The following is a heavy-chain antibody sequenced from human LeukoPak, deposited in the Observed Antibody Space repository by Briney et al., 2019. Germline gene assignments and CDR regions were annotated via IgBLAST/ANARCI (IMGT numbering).Heavy chain of an antibody. Sequence: SVKVSCKASGGTFSSYAISWVRQAPGQGLEWMGGIIPIFGTANYAQKLQGRVTMTTDTSTSTAYMELRSLRSDDTAVYYCARVQAGLWFGELTDYWGQGTLVTVSS. V-gene: IGHV1-69*05. CDR1: GGTFSSYA. CDR2: IIPIFGTA. D-gene: IGHD3-10*01. J-gene: IGHJ4*02. CDR3: ARVQAGLWFGELTDY.